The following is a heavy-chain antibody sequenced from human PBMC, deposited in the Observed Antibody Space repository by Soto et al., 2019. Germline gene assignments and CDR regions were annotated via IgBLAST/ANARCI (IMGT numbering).Heavy chain of an antibody. CDR2: IYYSGST. J-gene: IGHJ6*02. CDR1: GGSISSYY. V-gene: IGHV4-59*08. Sequence: HSETMSLTCTVAGGSISSYYWSWIRQPPGKGLEWIGYIYYSGSTNYNPSLKSRVTISVDTSKNQFSLKLSSVTAADTAVYYCARRYRSYDILTGYYSYYGMDVWGQGTTVTVSS. CDR3: ARRYRSYDILTGYYSYYGMDV. D-gene: IGHD3-9*01.